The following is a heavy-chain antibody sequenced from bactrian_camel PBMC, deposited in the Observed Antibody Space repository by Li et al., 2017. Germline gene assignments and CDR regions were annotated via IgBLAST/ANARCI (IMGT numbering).Heavy chain of an antibody. D-gene: IGHD3*01. Sequence: HVQLVESGGGSVQTGGSLRLSCTAPGLTFDDEDMGWYRQGTGNECELVSSITRRGLTYYADSVKGRFTISTSNAENTLYLQMNNLRPEDTAVYYCAAEIRGCDWGQGTQVTVS. CDR3: AAEIRGCD. J-gene: IGHJ4*01. CDR1: GLTFDDED. CDR2: ITRRGLT. V-gene: IGHV3S55*01.